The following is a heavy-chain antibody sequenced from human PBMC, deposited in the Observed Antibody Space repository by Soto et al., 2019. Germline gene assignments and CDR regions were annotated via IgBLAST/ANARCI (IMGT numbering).Heavy chain of an antibody. CDR2: ISYDGSNK. Sequence: GGSLRLSCAASGFTFSSYAMHWVRQAPGKVLEWVAVISYDGSNKYYADSVKGRFTIARDNSKNTLYLQMNSLRAEDTAVYYCARDRSYPFGWLVLSSSGPPDYWGEGTLVAVSS. CDR3: ARDRSYPFGWLVLSSSGPPDY. J-gene: IGHJ4*02. D-gene: IGHD6-19*01. V-gene: IGHV3-30-3*01. CDR1: GFTFSSYA.